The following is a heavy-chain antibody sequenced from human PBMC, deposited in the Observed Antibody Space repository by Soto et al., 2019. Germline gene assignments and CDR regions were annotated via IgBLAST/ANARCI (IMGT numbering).Heavy chain of an antibody. D-gene: IGHD4-17*01. CDR3: ARGKDVYGDSEVWFDP. CDR2: ISGGGDST. CDR1: GFSVSSYG. V-gene: IGHV3-23*01. Sequence: EEQLLESGGGLVQPGGSLSLSCADSGFSVSSYGMSWVRQAPGKGLEWVSGISGGGDSTYYADSVKGRFTISRDKSKNPLYLPMNRLRAEDTPVYYCARGKDVYGDSEVWFDPWGQGTLVSVSS. J-gene: IGHJ5*02.